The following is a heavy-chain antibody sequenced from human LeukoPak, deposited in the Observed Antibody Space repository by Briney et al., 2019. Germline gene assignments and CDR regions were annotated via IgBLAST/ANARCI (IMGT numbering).Heavy chain of an antibody. CDR2: IYYSGST. J-gene: IGHJ4*02. CDR1: GGSISSYY. D-gene: IGHD3-22*01. Sequence: PSETLSLTCTVSGGSISSYYWSWIRQPPGKGLEWIGYIYYSGSTNYNPSLKSRVTISVDTSKNQFSLKLSSVTAADTAVYYCATDYYDSSGRRFDYWGQGTLVTVSS. V-gene: IGHV4-59*08. CDR3: ATDYYDSSGRRFDY.